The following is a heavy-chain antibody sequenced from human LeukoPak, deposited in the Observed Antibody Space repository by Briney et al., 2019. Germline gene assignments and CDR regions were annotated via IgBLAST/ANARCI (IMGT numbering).Heavy chain of an antibody. V-gene: IGHV3-23*01. Sequence: GGSLRLSCAASGFTFSNYVMSWVRQAPGKGLEWVSGISGSGSSTYYADSVKGRFTISSDNSKNTLYLQMNSLRAEDTALYYCAKDKSVGSQDYGMDVWGQGTTVTVSS. CDR1: GFTFSNYV. CDR3: AKDKSVGSQDYGMDV. J-gene: IGHJ6*02. D-gene: IGHD1-26*01. CDR2: ISGSGSST.